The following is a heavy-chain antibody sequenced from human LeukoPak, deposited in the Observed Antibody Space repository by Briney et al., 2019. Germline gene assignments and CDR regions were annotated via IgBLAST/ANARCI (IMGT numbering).Heavy chain of an antibody. Sequence: SETLSLTCTVSGGSISTYYWSWIRQSPGKGLEWIGYIYYSGSTNYNPSLKSRVTISVDTSKNQFSLKLSSVTAADTAVYYCARMVVVATIGAAFDIWGQGTMVTVSS. J-gene: IGHJ3*02. CDR1: GGSISTYY. D-gene: IGHD5-12*01. V-gene: IGHV4-59*01. CDR3: ARMVVVATIGAAFDI. CDR2: IYYSGST.